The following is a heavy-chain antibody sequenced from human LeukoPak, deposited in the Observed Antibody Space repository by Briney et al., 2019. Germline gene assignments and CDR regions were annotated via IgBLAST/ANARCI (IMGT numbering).Heavy chain of an antibody. CDR2: IRSKANSYAT. J-gene: IGHJ6*03. V-gene: IGHV3-73*01. CDR1: GFTFSGSA. Sequence: PGGSLRLSCAASGFTFSGSAMHWVRQASGEGLEWVGRIRSKANSYATAYAASVKGRFTISRDDSKNTAYLQMSSLKTEDTAVYYCLLSNLHYYYYYMDVWGKGTTVTVSS. CDR3: LLSNLHYYYYYMDV.